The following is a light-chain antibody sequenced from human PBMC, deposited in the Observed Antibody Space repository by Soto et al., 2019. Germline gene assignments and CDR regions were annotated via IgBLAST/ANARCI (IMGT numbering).Light chain of an antibody. CDR3: AAWDYSLNGVV. J-gene: IGLJ2*01. CDR2: SNN. CDR1: SSNIGSKT. Sequence: QSVLTQPPSASGTPGQRVTISCSGSSSNIGSKTVNWYQQLPGTAPKLLIYSNNQRPSGVPDRFSGSKSGTSASLAISGLQSEDEADYYCAAWDYSLNGVVFGGGTKVTVL. V-gene: IGLV1-44*01.